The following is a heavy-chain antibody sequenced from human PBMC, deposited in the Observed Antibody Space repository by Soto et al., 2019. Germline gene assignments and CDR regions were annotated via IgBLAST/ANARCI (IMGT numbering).Heavy chain of an antibody. J-gene: IGHJ5*02. V-gene: IGHV3-23*01. CDR3: AKDAVYKDSLWLMIS. Sequence: GGSLRLSCAASGFTISTYAMTWVRQAPGKGLECVSGVTGSGGQIHYADSVKGRFTISKDNSKNTLYLQMSSLRDEDTALYYCAKDAVYKDSLWLMISWGQGKLATVPS. CDR1: GFTISTYA. D-gene: IGHD3-16*01. CDR2: VTGSGGQI.